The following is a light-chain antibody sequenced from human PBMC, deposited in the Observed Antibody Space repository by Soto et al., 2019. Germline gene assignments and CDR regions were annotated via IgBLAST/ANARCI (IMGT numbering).Light chain of an antibody. J-gene: IGKJ5*01. Sequence: EIVLTQSPGTLSLSPGERATLSCRASQSVSNNYLAWYQQKPGQAPRLLIYDASNRDTGIPARFSGSGSGTDFALTIGRLEPEDFEVYYCQQRDYWQVTFGQGTRLEIK. CDR3: QQRDYWQVT. CDR1: QSVSNNY. CDR2: DAS. V-gene: IGKV3D-20*02.